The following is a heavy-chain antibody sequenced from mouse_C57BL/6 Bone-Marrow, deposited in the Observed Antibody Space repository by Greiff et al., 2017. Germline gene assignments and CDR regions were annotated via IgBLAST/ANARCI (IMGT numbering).Heavy chain of an antibody. D-gene: IGHD1-1*01. V-gene: IGHV3-6*01. CDR3: AREGITTVVADWYFDV. Sequence: EVQLQQSGPGLVKPSQSLSLTCSVTGYSITSGYYWNWIRQFPGNKLEWMGYISYDGSNNYNPSLKNRISITRDTSKHQFFLKLNSMTTEDTATYYCAREGITTVVADWYFDVWGTGTTVTVSS. CDR2: ISYDGSN. J-gene: IGHJ1*03. CDR1: GYSITSGYY.